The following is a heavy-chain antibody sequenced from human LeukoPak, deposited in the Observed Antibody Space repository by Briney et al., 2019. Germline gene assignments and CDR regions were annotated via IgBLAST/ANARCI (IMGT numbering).Heavy chain of an antibody. CDR1: GDSVSSRHYY. J-gene: IGHJ4*02. CDR2: IYYSGSA. D-gene: IGHD6-13*01. CDR3: ARLRAAAAGTFDY. Sequence: SETLSLTCTVSGDSVSSRHYYWGWIRHPPGKGLEWTGSIYYSGSAYYNPSLKRRVAIFVDTSTNQFSLKLSSVTAADTAVYYCARLRAAAAGTFDYWGQGTLVTVSS. V-gene: IGHV4-39*01.